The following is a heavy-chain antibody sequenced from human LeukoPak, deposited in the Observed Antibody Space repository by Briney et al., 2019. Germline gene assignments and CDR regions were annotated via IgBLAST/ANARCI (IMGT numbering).Heavy chain of an antibody. D-gene: IGHD6-19*01. CDR3: AVRKGEAVAGTGINWFDP. CDR2: IIPIFGIA. J-gene: IGHJ5*02. CDR1: GGTFSSYA. V-gene: IGHV1-69*04. Sequence: ASVKVSCKVSGGTFSSYAISWVRQAPGQGLEWMGRIIPIFGIANYAQKFQGRVTITADKSTSTAYMELRSLRSEDTAVYYCAVRKGEAVAGTGINWFDPWGQGTLVTVSS.